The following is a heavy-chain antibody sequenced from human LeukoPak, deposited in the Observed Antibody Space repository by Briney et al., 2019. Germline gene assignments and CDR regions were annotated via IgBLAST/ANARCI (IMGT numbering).Heavy chain of an antibody. V-gene: IGHV1-2*02. J-gene: IGHJ4*02. Sequence: PRASVKVSCKASGGTFSSYAISWVRQAPGQGLEWMGWINPNSGGTNYAQKFQGRVTMTRDTSISTAYMELSRLRSDDTAVYYCARDDEYYYGSGTNGRAYYFDYWGQGTLVTVSS. D-gene: IGHD3-10*01. CDR3: ARDDEYYYGSGTNGRAYYFDY. CDR2: INPNSGGT. CDR1: GGTFSSYA.